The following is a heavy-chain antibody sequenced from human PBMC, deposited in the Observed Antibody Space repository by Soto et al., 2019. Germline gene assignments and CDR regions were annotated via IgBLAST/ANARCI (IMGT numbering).Heavy chain of an antibody. CDR1: GFTFSNYA. CDR2: ISGNGGST. CDR3: VRYCSTTLCNGVATRTFDY. Sequence: PGGSLRLSCAASGFTFSNYAMSWVRQAPGKGLEWVSAISGNGGSTHYADSVKGRFTISRDNSKNTLYLQMNSLRDEETALYYCVRYCSTTLCNGVATRTFDYWGQGTLVTVSS. J-gene: IGHJ4*02. D-gene: IGHD2-2*01. V-gene: IGHV3-23*01.